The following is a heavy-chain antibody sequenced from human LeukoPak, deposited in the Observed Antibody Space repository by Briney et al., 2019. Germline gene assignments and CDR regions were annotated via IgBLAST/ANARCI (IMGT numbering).Heavy chain of an antibody. CDR3: ARYLTYCGSTSCYYFDQ. CDR1: DASMSGSY. CDR2: IGYGGGT. V-gene: IGHV4-59*01. D-gene: IGHD2-2*01. Sequence: SETLSLTCTVSDASMSGSYWSWIRQPPGKGLDWIGYIGYGGGTNYNPSLKSRVTISVDTSKNQFSLRLNSVTAADTAVYYCARYLTYCGSTSCYYFDQWGQGTLVTVSS. J-gene: IGHJ4*02.